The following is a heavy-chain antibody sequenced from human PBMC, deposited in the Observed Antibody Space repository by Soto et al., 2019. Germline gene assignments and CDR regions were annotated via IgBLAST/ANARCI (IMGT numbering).Heavy chain of an antibody. J-gene: IGHJ3*02. CDR3: ATESPLLRSRAFDI. CDR1: GYTLTELS. V-gene: IGHV1-24*01. CDR2: FDPEDGET. Sequence: GASVKVSCKVSGYTLTELSMHWVRQAPGKGLEWMGGFDPEDGETIYEQKFQGRVTMTEDTSTDTAYMELSSLRSEDTAVYYCATESPLLRSRAFDIWGQGTMVTVSS.